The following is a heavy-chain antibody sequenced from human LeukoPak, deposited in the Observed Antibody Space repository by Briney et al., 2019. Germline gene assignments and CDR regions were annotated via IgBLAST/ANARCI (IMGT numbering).Heavy chain of an antibody. J-gene: IGHJ6*02. CDR1: GFTFSSYG. Sequence: GRSLRLSCAASGFTFSSYGMHWVRQAPGKGLEWVAVISYDGSNKYYADSVKGRFTISRDNSKNTLYLQMNSLRAEDTAVYYCAKDLHLLGWVGMDVWGQGTTVTVSS. CDR3: AKDLHLLGWVGMDV. D-gene: IGHD3-16*01. CDR2: ISYDGSNK. V-gene: IGHV3-30*18.